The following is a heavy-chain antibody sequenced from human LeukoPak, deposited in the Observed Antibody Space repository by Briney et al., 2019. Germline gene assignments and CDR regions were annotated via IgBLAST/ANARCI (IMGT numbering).Heavy chain of an antibody. CDR3: ERGMGEES. J-gene: IGHJ5*02. CDR1: GFTFSSYA. CDR2: ISYDGSNK. V-gene: IGHV3-30-3*01. Sequence: PGGSLRLSCAASGFTFSSYAMHWVRQAPGKGLEWVAVISYDGSNKYYADSVKGRFTISRDNSKNTLYLQMNGLRAEDTAVYYCERGMGEESWARGPLVTVS. D-gene: IGHD1-26*01.